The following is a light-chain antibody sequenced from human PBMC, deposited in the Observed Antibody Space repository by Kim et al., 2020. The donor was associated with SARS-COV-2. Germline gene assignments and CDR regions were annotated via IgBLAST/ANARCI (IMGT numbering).Light chain of an antibody. CDR2: DAS. Sequence: EIVLTQSPAILSLSPGERATLSCRASQSVTSYLGWYQYRPGQAPRLLIYDASQRATGVPARFSGSGYGTDFTLTISSLEPEDFAVYYCQQRYNSVTFDQGTRLEIK. CDR1: QSVTSY. V-gene: IGKV3-11*01. J-gene: IGKJ5*01. CDR3: QQRYNSVT.